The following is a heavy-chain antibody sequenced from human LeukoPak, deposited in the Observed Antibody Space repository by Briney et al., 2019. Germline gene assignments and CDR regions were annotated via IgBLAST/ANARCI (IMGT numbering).Heavy chain of an antibody. D-gene: IGHD6-13*01. V-gene: IGHV4-4*07. CDR2: IYTTGST. Sequence: SETLSLTCTVSGGSISSYYWSWIRQPAGKGLEWIGRIYTTGSTNYNPSFKSRVTMSVDTSKNQFSLTLSSVTAADTAVYYCARTHSSRYNWFDPWGQGTLVTASS. CDR1: GGSISSYY. CDR3: ARTHSSRYNWFDP. J-gene: IGHJ5*02.